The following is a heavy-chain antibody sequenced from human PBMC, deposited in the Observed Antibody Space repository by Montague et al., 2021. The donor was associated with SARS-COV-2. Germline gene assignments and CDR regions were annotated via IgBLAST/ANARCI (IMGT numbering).Heavy chain of an antibody. V-gene: IGHV4-61*02. J-gene: IGHJ4*02. CDR1: GGSISSGSYY. CDR3: ARQLAGFWSGYFDY. Sequence: TLSLTCTVSGGSISSGSYYWSWIRQPAGKGLEWIGRMYTSGSTNYNPSLKSRVTISVDTSKDQFSLKLSSVTAAGTAVYSCARQLAGFWSGYFDYWGQGTLVTVSS. CDR2: MYTSGST. D-gene: IGHD3-3*01.